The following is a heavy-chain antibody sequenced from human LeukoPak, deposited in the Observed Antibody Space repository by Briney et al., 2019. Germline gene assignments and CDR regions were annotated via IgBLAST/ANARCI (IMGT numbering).Heavy chain of an antibody. CDR3: ARGLPPTDRSGTDY. J-gene: IGHJ4*01. CDR1: GGSFSGNY. V-gene: IGHV4-34*01. CDR2: ITESGST. D-gene: IGHD6-19*01. Sequence: SETLSFKCAGYGGSFSGNYWSRKRQPPGMGLEGIGEITESGSTNYNQSLKSRVTISVDPSKNQFSLMLSSVTAADTAVYYFARGLPPTDRSGTDYLGQGNLVTGSS.